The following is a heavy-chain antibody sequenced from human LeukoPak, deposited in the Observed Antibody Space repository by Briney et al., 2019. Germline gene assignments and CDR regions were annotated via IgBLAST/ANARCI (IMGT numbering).Heavy chain of an antibody. D-gene: IGHD2-2*01. CDR2: IIPIFGTA. Sequence: SVKVSCKASGGTFSSYAISWVRQAPGQGLEWMGGIIPIFGTANYAQKFQGRVTITTDESTSTAYMELSSLRSEDTAVYYCARSVVSSTSPFDYWGRGTLVTVSS. V-gene: IGHV1-69*05. CDR1: GGTFSSYA. CDR3: ARSVVSSTSPFDY. J-gene: IGHJ4*02.